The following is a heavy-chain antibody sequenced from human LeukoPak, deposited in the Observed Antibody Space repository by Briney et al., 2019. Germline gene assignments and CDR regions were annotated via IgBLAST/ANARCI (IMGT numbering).Heavy chain of an antibody. CDR3: ARDPTGGYSDY. J-gene: IGHJ4*02. V-gene: IGHV3-48*03. Sequence: GGSLRLSCAASGFDFSKYEMNWVRQAPGKGLEWIAYISVRAGTIYYGDSAEGRFTISRDNAKNSLYLQMNSLRAEDTAVYYCARDPTGGYSDYWGQGTLVAVSS. CDR1: GFDFSKYE. CDR2: ISVRAGTI. D-gene: IGHD3-22*01.